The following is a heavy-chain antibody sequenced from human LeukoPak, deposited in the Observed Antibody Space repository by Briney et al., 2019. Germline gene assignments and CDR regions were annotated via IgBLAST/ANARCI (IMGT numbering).Heavy chain of an antibody. CDR1: GFTFSIHA. CDR3: AKMDGMGVTDNPDY. V-gene: IGHV3-23*01. J-gene: IGHJ4*02. CDR2: VDSRGVTT. Sequence: PGGSLRLSCAASGFTFSIHAMTWVRQAPGKGLEWVSGVDSRGVTTEYADSVKGRFTISRDNSKNTLYLQMHSLRAEDTALYYCAKMDGMGVTDNPDYWGPGTLVIVSS. D-gene: IGHD2-21*02.